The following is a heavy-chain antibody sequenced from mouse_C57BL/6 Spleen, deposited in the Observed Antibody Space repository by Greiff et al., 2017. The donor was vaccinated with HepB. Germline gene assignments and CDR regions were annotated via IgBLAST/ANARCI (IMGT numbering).Heavy chain of an antibody. CDR3: ARGGTTVPDPY. CDR1: GYTFTSYW. Sequence: QVQLKQPGAELVRPGSSVKLSCKASGYTFTSYWMDWVKQRPGQGLEWIGNIYPSDSETHYNQKFKDKATLTVDKSSSTAYMQLSSLTSEDSAVYYCARGGTTVPDPYWGQGTTLTVSS. D-gene: IGHD1-1*01. J-gene: IGHJ2*01. V-gene: IGHV1-61*01. CDR2: IYPSDSET.